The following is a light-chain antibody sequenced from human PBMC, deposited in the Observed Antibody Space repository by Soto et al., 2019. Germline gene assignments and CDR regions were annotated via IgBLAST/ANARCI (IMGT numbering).Light chain of an antibody. CDR2: EVN. J-gene: IGLJ2*01. CDR3: SSYAGSNNLL. V-gene: IGLV2-8*01. CDR1: NSDIGNYNF. Sequence: QSVLTQPPSASGSPGQSVAISCTGTNSDIGNYNFVSWYQQHPGKAPKLMIYEVNKRPSGVPDRFSGSKSGNTASLTVSGLQPEDEDDYYCSSYAGSNNLLFGGGTKLTVL.